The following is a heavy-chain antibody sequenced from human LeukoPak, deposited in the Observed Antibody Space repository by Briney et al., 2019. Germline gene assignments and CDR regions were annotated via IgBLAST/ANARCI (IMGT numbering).Heavy chain of an antibody. CDR1: GGSFSGYY. J-gene: IGHJ3*02. D-gene: IGHD3-22*01. CDR2: INHSGST. Sequence: SETLSLTCAVYGGSFSGYYWSWIRQPPGKGLEWIGEINHSGSTNYNPSLKSRVTISVDTPKNQFSLKLSSVTAADTAVYYCARDVSGYYDSSGYFPQTGYAFDIWGQGTMVTVSS. CDR3: ARDVSGYYDSSGYFPQTGYAFDI. V-gene: IGHV4-34*09.